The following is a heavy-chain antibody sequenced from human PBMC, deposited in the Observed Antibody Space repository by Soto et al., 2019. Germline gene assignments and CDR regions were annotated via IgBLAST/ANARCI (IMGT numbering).Heavy chain of an antibody. CDR2: IKHDGGGK. D-gene: IGHD6-13*01. CDR1: GVTFSSDW. Sequence: GGSLRLSCAASGVTFSSDWMSWVRQAPGKGLEWVANIKHDGGGKYYVDSVKGRFTISRDNAKNSLYLQRNSLRVEDTALYYCGRRESSSWSGFDPWGPGTLVTVSS. CDR3: GRRESSSWSGFDP. V-gene: IGHV3-7*01. J-gene: IGHJ5*02.